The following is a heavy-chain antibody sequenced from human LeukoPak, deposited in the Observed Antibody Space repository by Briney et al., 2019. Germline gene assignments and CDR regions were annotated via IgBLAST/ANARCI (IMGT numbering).Heavy chain of an antibody. CDR1: GYTFTSYY. V-gene: IGHV1-46*01. J-gene: IGHJ4*02. CDR2: INPSGGST. CDR3: AREKYSYGLDPTYYFDY. Sequence: VASVKVSCKASGYTFTSYYMHWVRQAPGQGLEWMGIINPSGGSTSYAQKFQGRVTMTRDTSTSTVYMELSSLRSEDTAVYYCAREKYSYGLDPTYYFDYWGQGTLVTVSS. D-gene: IGHD5-18*01.